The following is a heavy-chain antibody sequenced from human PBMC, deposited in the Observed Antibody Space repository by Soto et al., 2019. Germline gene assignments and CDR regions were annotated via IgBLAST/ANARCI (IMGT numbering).Heavy chain of an antibody. D-gene: IGHD4-17*01. CDR1: GGTFSSYA. CDR2: IIPIFGTA. Sequence: EASVKVSCKASGGTFSSYAISWVRQAPGQGLEWMGGIIPIFGTANYAQKFQGRVTITADESTSTAYMELSSLRSEDTAVYYCARERHGDYNYYYYYGMDVWGQGTTVTVSS. CDR3: ARERHGDYNYYYYYGMDV. J-gene: IGHJ6*02. V-gene: IGHV1-69*13.